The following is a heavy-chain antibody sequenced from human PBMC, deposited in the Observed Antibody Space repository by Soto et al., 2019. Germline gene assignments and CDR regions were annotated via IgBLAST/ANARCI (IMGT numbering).Heavy chain of an antibody. CDR3: VKRPRNGSNPFHY. CDR1: GFTFSTYP. Sequence: PGGSLRLSCAASGFTFSTYPMSWVRQAPGERPEWVSSISYSGGRTYYTDSVKGRFTISRDNSKNTLYLQMNTLRVEDTAVYHCVKRPRNGSNPFHYWGQGALVIVSS. V-gene: IGHV3-23*01. J-gene: IGHJ4*02. D-gene: IGHD2-8*01. CDR2: ISYSGGRT.